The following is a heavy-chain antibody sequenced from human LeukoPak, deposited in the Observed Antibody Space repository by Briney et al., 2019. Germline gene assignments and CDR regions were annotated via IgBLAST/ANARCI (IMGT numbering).Heavy chain of an antibody. J-gene: IGHJ4*02. CDR3: AKEASNYYDTSGYYHYFEY. D-gene: IGHD3-22*01. CDR2: ISGSGSST. V-gene: IGHV3-23*01. Sequence: GGSLRLSCAASGFSFIRYAVSWVRQTPGKGLEWVSSISGSGSSTYYAESVKGRFTISRDNSKNTVNLQLNSLRAEDTAIYYCAKEASNYYDTSGYYHYFEYWGQGTPVTVSS. CDR1: GFSFIRYA.